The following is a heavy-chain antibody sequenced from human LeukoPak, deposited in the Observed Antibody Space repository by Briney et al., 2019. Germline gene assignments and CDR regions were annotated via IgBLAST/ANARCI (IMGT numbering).Heavy chain of an antibody. CDR2: ISYDGSNE. Sequence: GGSLRLSCAASGFTFSSYAMHWVRQTPGKGLEWVAAISYDGSNEYYADSAKGRFTISKDNSMHTLYLQMNSLRAEDTAVYYCSSRIESAVTKFDYWGQGTLVTVSS. CDR1: GFTFSSYA. J-gene: IGHJ4*02. CDR3: SSRIESAVTKFDY. D-gene: IGHD6-13*01. V-gene: IGHV3-30-3*01.